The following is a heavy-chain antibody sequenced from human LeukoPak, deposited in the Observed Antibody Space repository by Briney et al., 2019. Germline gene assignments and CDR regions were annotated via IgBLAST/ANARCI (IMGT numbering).Heavy chain of an antibody. CDR1: GYTFTSYY. D-gene: IGHD4-23*01. J-gene: IGHJ4*02. CDR2: INPSGGST. CDR3: ARSQAHGGYFDY. Sequence: ASVKVSCKASGYTFTSYYMHWVRQAPGQGLEWMGIINPSGGSTSYAQKFQGRVTMTRDTSTSTAYMELSSLRSEDTAVYYCARSQAHGGYFDYWGQGTLVTVSS. V-gene: IGHV1-46*01.